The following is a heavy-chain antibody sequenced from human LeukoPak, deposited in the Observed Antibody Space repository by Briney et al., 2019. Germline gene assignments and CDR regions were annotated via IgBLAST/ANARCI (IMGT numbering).Heavy chain of an antibody. V-gene: IGHV3-48*03. D-gene: IGHD6-13*01. J-gene: IGHJ3*02. Sequence: GGSLRLSCAASGFSFSNYGMNWVRQAPGKGLEWVSYISSSGSTIYYADSVKGRFTISRDNAKNSLYLQMNSLRAEDTAVYYCARDPPRIAAAGTKAFDIWGQGTMVTVSS. CDR2: ISSSGSTI. CDR1: GFSFSNYG. CDR3: ARDPPRIAAAGTKAFDI.